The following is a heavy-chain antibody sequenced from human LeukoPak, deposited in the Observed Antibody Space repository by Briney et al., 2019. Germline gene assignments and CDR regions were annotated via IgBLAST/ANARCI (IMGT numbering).Heavy chain of an antibody. J-gene: IGHJ3*02. V-gene: IGHV1-46*01. CDR2: INPSVGST. CDR1: GYTFTSYY. Sequence: GASVKVSCKASGYTFTSYYMHWVRQAPGQGVEWMGIINPSVGSTSYAQKFQGRVTMTRDTSTSTVYMELSSLRAEETAVYYCGGEIMITFGGVIVMKGGAFDIWGQGTMVTVSS. CDR3: GGEIMITFGGVIVMKGGAFDI. D-gene: IGHD3-16*02.